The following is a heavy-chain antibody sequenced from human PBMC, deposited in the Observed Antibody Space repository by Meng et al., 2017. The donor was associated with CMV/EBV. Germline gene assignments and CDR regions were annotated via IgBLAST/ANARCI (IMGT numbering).Heavy chain of an antibody. CDR2: IYYSGST. CDR1: GGSSSSSSYY. V-gene: IGHV4-39*07. Sequence: LPLQESGQGLVKPSETLALTCTVSGGSSSSSSYYWGWIRQPPGKGLEWIGSIYYSGSTYYNPSLKSRVTISVDTSKNQFSLKLSSVTAADTAVYYCARDYGDLRQDYWGQGTLVTVSS. CDR3: ARDYGDLRQDY. J-gene: IGHJ4*02. D-gene: IGHD4-17*01.